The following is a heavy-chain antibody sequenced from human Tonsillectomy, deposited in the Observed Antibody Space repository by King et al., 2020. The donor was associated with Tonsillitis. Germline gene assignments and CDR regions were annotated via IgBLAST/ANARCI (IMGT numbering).Heavy chain of an antibody. D-gene: IGHD3-3*01. V-gene: IGHV1-46*01. CDR2: INPSGGTT. Sequence: QVQLVESGSEVKKPGAPAKISCKTSGYSFISYYLHWVRQAPGQGFEWMGRINPSGGTTIYAQKFQGRVTMTRDTSTSTAYMELSSLRSDDTAVYYCATDFLPGHQNSLATGARDFWGQGTLLTVSS. J-gene: IGHJ4*02. CDR1: GYSFISYY. CDR3: ATDFLPGHQNSLATGARDF.